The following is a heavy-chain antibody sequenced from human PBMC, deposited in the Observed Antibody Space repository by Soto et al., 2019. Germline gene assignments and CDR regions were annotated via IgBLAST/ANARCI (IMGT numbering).Heavy chain of an antibody. D-gene: IGHD3-10*01. CDR3: ARDGLKHYGMDV. J-gene: IGHJ6*02. CDR1: GFPFSSYW. CDR2: INSDGSST. V-gene: IGHV3-74*01. Sequence: GGSLSLSCAASGFPFSSYWMHWVRQAPGKGLVWVSRINSDGSSTSYADSVKGRFTISRDNAKNTLYLQMNSLRAEDTAVYYCARDGLKHYGMDVWGQGTTVTVSS.